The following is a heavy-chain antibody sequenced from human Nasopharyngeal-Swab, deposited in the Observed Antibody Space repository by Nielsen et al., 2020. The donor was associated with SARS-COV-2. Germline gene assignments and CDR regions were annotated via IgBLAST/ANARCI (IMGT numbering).Heavy chain of an antibody. CDR1: GFTFDDYG. CDR2: INWNGGST. V-gene: IGHV3-20*01. CDR3: ARGRFLEWLLWDY. D-gene: IGHD3-3*01. Sequence: ETLSLTCAASGFTFDDYGMSWVRQAPGKGLEWVSGINWNGGSTGYADSVKGRFTISRDNAKNSLYLQMNSLRAEDTALYHCARGRFLEWLLWDYWGQGTLVTVSS. J-gene: IGHJ4*02.